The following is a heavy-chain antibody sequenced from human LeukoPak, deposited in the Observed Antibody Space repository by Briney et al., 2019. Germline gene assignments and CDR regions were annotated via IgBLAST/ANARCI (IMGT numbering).Heavy chain of an antibody. Sequence: GGSLRLSCAASGFSFSDYYTSWIRQAPGKGLEWVSYISGSTTYTNYADSVKGRFTISRDNAKNSLYLQMNSLRAEDTAVYYCARSLRRDCDSTSCWAALDIWGQGTMVTGSS. CDR3: ARSLRRDCDSTSCWAALDI. J-gene: IGHJ3*02. CDR2: ISGSTTYT. D-gene: IGHD2-2*01. V-gene: IGHV3-11*03. CDR1: GFSFSDYY.